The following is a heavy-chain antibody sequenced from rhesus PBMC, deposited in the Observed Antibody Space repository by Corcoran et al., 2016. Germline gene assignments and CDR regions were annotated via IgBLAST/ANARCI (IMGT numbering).Heavy chain of an antibody. J-gene: IGHJ4*01. CDR2: IIPLVGIT. V-gene: IGHV1-198*02. CDR3: ARVPSPRYSSGWYADYFDY. CDR1: GFTFGSYA. D-gene: IGHD6-31*01. Sequence: QVQLVQSGAEVKKPGASVKVSCKASGFTFGSYAISWVRPAPGQGLEWMGVIIPLVGITNYAEKFQGRVTITADTSTSTAYMELSSLRSEDTAVYYCARVPSPRYSSGWYADYFDYWGQGVLVTVSS.